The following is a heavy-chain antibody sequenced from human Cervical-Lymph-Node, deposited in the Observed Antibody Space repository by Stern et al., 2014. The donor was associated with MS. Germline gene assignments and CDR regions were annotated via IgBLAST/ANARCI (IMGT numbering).Heavy chain of an antibody. J-gene: IGHJ2*01. V-gene: IGHV3-21*01. CDR1: GFTFSSYS. D-gene: IGHD3-10*01. CDR2: ISSSSSYI. Sequence: EVQLVESGGGLVKPGGSLRLSCAASGFTFSSYSMNWVRQAPGKGLEWVSSISSSSSYIYYADSVKGRFTISRDNAKNSLYLQMNSLRAEDTAVYYCARDETFALWFPGIWYFDLWGRGTLVTVSS. CDR3: ARDETFALWFPGIWYFDL.